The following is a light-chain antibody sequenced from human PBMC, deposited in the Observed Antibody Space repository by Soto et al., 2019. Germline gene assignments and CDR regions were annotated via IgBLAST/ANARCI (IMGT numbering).Light chain of an antibody. CDR1: SSDIGAYNY. CDR2: EVT. J-gene: IGLJ1*01. CDR3: SSYAGSNNFEV. Sequence: QSALTQPASVSGSPGQSITISCTGTSSDIGAYNYVSWYQQHPGKAPKLLIYEVTNRPSGVSDRFSGSKSGNTASLTVSGLQAEDEADYYCSSYAGSNNFEVFGTGTKLTVL. V-gene: IGLV2-14*01.